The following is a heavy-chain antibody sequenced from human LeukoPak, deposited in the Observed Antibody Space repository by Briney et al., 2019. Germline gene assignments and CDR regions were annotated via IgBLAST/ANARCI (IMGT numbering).Heavy chain of an antibody. J-gene: IGHJ4*02. V-gene: IGHV1-2*02. CDR1: GYTFSDFY. CDR3: ARIYCSSNNCPPGAY. Sequence: ASVKVSCKPSGYTFSDFYMYWVRQAPGQGLDWLGWINPDSGGTNYAQKFQDRVTLIRDTSINTVYMELRRLVSDDTAVYFCARIYCSSNNCPPGAYWGQGTQVTVPS. CDR2: INPDSGGT. D-gene: IGHD2-21*01.